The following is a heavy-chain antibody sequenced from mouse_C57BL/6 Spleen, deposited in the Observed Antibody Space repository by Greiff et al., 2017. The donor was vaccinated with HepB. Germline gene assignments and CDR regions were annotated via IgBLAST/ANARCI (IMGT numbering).Heavy chain of an antibody. V-gene: IGHV1-64*01. D-gene: IGHD2-4*01. Sequence: QVQLQQPGAELVKPGASVKLSCKASGYTFTSYWMHWVKQRPGQGLEWIGMIHPNSGSTNYNEKFKSKATLTVDKSSSTAYMQLSSLTSEDSAVYYCASRGSYDYDLGYWGQGTTLTVSS. CDR1: GYTFTSYW. CDR2: IHPNSGST. CDR3: ASRGSYDYDLGY. J-gene: IGHJ2*01.